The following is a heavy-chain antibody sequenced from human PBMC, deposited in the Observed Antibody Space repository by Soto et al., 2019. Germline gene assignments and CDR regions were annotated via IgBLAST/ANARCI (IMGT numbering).Heavy chain of an antibody. CDR1: GYTFTGYY. J-gene: IGHJ6*02. Sequence: QVQLVQSGAEVKKPGASVKVSCKASGYTFTGYYMHWVRQAPGQGLEWMGWINPNSGGTNYAQKFQGRVTMTRDTSISTAYMELSRLRSDDTAVYXXXXVITIFGVGYGMDVWGQGTTVTVSS. V-gene: IGHV1-2*02. CDR2: INPNSGGT. CDR3: XXVITIFGVGYGMDV. D-gene: IGHD3-3*01.